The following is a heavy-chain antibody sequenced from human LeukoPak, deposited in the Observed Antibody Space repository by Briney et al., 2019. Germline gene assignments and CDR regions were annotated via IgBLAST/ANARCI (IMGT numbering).Heavy chain of an antibody. Sequence: GGSLRLSCAASGFTFSSYSMNWVRQAPGKGLEWVSYISSSGSTIYYADSVKGRFTISRDNAKNSLYLQMNSLRAEDTAVYYCARDLAETLFSSSWYYFDYWGQGTLVTVSS. CDR2: ISSSGSTI. V-gene: IGHV3-48*04. CDR3: ARDLAETLFSSSWYYFDY. J-gene: IGHJ4*02. D-gene: IGHD6-13*01. CDR1: GFTFSSYS.